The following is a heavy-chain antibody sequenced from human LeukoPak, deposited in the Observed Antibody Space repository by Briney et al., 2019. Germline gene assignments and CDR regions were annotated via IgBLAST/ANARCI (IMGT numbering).Heavy chain of an antibody. CDR2: ISSSSSYI. J-gene: IGHJ4*02. D-gene: IGHD2-2*01. V-gene: IGHV3-21*01. Sequence: GGSLRLSCAASGFTFSSYSMNWVRQAPGKGLEWVSSISSSSSYIYYADSVKGRFAISRDNAKNSLYLQMNSLRAEDTAVYYCARDVCSSTSCYAFDYWGQGTLVTVSS. CDR3: ARDVCSSTSCYAFDY. CDR1: GFTFSSYS.